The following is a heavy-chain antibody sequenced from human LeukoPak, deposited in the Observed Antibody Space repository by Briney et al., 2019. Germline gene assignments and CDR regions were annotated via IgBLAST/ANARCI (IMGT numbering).Heavy chain of an antibody. CDR2: IYYSGTT. CDR3: ARGSGSYYY. D-gene: IGHD6-19*01. CDR1: GGSVSSGSYY. J-gene: IGHJ4*02. V-gene: IGHV4-61*01. Sequence: PSETLSLTCTVSGGSVSSGSYYWSWIRQPPGKGLEWIGYIYYSGTTNYNPSLKSRVTISVDTSKNQFSLKLSSVTAADTAVYYCARGSGSYYYWGQGTLVTVSS.